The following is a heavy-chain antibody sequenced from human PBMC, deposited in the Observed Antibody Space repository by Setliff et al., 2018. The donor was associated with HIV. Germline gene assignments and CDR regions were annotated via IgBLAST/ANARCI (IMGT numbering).Heavy chain of an antibody. D-gene: IGHD6-13*01. J-gene: IGHJ5*01. V-gene: IGHV1-2*06. CDR3: ARGRVRAAAVTGLDWFDF. CDR1: GYTFTGYY. CDR2: INPKTGDT. Sequence: GASVKVSCKASGYTFTGYYIHCLRQAPGQGLQWKGRINPKTGDTDYAQNFQGRVTLTTDTSINTAYMELQRLTSDDTAVYFCARGRVRAAAVTGLDWFDFWGQGSLVTVSS.